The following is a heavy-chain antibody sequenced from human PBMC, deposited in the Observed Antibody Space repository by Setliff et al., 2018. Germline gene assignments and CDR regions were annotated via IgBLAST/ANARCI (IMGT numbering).Heavy chain of an antibody. J-gene: IGHJ1*01. CDR2: IGGRGIST. Sequence: GSLRLSCAASGFTFGDFAMTWVRQAPGKGLEWVSGIGGRGISTYYADSVKGRFIISRDNSENTLYLQMNSLRAEDTALYYCVRDSSADYYDNDYFKYWGQGALVTVSS. V-gene: IGHV3-23*01. CDR1: GFTFGDFA. D-gene: IGHD2-21*02. CDR3: VRDSSADYYDNDYFKY.